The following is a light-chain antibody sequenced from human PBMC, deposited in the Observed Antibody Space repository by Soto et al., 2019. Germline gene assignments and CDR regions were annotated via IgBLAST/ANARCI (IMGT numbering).Light chain of an antibody. CDR2: EGS. CDR3: SPYPGSTTFV. CDR1: SSDVGGYNL. V-gene: IGLV2-23*01. J-gene: IGLJ1*01. Sequence: QSVLAQPASVSGSPGQSITISCTGTSSDVGGYNLVSWYQQHPGKAPKLMIYEGSKRPSGVSNRFSGSKSGNTASLTISGLQAEDEPDYYCSPYPGSTTFVFGTGT.